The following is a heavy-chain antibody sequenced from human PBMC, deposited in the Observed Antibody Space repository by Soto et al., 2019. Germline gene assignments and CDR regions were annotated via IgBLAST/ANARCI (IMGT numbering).Heavy chain of an antibody. CDR3: TRENAAAASPTLDY. D-gene: IGHD6-13*01. J-gene: IGHJ4*01. CDR2: NSVSNGYT. V-gene: IGHV1-18*01. Sequence: QVQLVQSGPEVKKPGASIKVSCKASGYPFTTYGINWVRQAPGQGLEWMGWNSVSNGYTNYAQNLQGRVTMTADTSTNVAYMELRSLRSDDTAVYYCTRENAAAASPTLDYWGHGTLVTVSS. CDR1: GYPFTTYG.